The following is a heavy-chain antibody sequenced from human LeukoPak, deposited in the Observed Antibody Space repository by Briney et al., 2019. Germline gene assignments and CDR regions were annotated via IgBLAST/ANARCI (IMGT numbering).Heavy chain of an antibody. V-gene: IGHV3-53*01. CDR1: GFTVNTNY. D-gene: IGHD3-22*01. CDR2: IYRDDTT. J-gene: IGHJ4*02. CDR3: ARAAYDSGSYIVNHDY. Sequence: GGSLRLSCAASGFTVNTNYMSWVRQAPGKGLEWVSVIYRDDTTYYADSVKGRFTISRDNSKNTLYLQMGSLRAEDTAVYYCARAAYDSGSYIVNHDYWGQGTLVTVSS.